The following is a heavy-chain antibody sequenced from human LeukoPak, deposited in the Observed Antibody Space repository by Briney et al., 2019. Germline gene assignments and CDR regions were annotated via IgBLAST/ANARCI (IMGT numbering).Heavy chain of an antibody. CDR2: IYYSGST. CDR3: ARDIIWSGYYPLYYYYYMDV. CDR1: GGSISSYY. D-gene: IGHD3-3*01. Sequence: SETLSLTCTASGGSISSYYWSWIRQPPGKGLEWIGYIYYSGSTNYNPSLKSRVTISVDTSKNQFSLKLSSVTAADTAVYYCARDIIWSGYYPLYYYYYMDVWGKGTTVTVSS. J-gene: IGHJ6*03. V-gene: IGHV4-59*12.